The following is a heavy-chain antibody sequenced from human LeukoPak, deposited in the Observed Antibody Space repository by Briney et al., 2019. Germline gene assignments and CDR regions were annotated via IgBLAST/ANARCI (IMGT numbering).Heavy chain of an antibody. CDR3: ARDPYSGGYGDYYYYYMDL. J-gene: IGHJ6*03. V-gene: IGHV3-21*01. Sequence: PGGSLRLSCAASGFTFSTYNMNWVRQAPGKGLEWVSSITSSSTYIYYAYSVKGRLTISRDNAKNSLYMQMNSLRAEDTAVYYCARDPYSGGYGDYYYYYMDLWGQGTTVTISS. CDR1: GFTFSTYN. D-gene: IGHD1-26*01. CDR2: ITSSSTYI.